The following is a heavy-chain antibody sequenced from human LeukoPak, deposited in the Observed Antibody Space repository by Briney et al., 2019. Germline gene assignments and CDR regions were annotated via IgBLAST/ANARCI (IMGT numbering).Heavy chain of an antibody. J-gene: IGHJ1*01. CDR1: GYTFTSYY. CDR2: INPNSGGT. Sequence: GASVKVSCKASGYTFTSYYLHWVRQAPGQGLEWMGWINPNSGGTNHAQKFQGRVTMTRDTSISTAYMELTRLRSDDTAEYYCARALYYDSSGYYSSSYYYFQHWGQGTLVTVSS. D-gene: IGHD3-22*01. CDR3: ARALYYDSSGYYSSSYYYFQH. V-gene: IGHV1-2*02.